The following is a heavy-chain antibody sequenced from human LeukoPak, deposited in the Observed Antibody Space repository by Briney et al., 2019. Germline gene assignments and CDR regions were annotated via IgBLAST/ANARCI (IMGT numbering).Heavy chain of an antibody. CDR3: AKAVSVTTPPFDY. V-gene: IGHV3-9*01. CDR1: GFTFDDYA. CDR2: ISWNSGSI. J-gene: IGHJ4*02. Sequence: GGSLRLSCAASGFTFDDYAMHWVRQAPGKGLEWVSGISWNSGSIGYADSVKGRFTISRDNAKNSLYLQMNSLRAGDTALYYCAKAVSVTTPPFDYWGQGTLVTVSS. D-gene: IGHD4-17*01.